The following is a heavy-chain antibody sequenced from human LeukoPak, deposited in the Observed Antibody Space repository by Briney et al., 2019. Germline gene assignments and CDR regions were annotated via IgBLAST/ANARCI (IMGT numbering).Heavy chain of an antibody. CDR1: GGSISSYY. CDR3: ARQGIVTIFGVVTPTYNWFDP. D-gene: IGHD3-3*01. V-gene: IGHV4-59*05. Sequence: SETLSLTCTVSGGSISSYYWSWIRQPPGKGLEWIGSIYYSGSTYYNPSLKSRVTISVDTSKNQFSLKLSSVTAADTAVYYCARQGIVTIFGVVTPTYNWFDPWGQGTLVTVSS. J-gene: IGHJ5*02. CDR2: IYYSGST.